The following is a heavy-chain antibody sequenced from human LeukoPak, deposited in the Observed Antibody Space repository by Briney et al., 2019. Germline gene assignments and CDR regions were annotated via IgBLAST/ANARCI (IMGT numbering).Heavy chain of an antibody. V-gene: IGHV3-23*01. CDR2: IRGNGDST. Sequence: GGSLRLSCAASGFTFSSYAMSWVRQAPGKGLEWVSAIRGNGDSTFYADSVKGRFTISRDNSKNTLYLQMNNLRVEDTAVYYCAKDRIVISFGDVSKHWGQGTLVTVSS. J-gene: IGHJ1*01. CDR1: GFTFSSYA. CDR3: AKDRIVISFGDVSKH. D-gene: IGHD3-10*01.